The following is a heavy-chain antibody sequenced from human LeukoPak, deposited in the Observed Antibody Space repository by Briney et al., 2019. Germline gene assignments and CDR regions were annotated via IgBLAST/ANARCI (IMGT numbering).Heavy chain of an antibody. CDR2: ISVSGVST. CDR3: ARDPYGDYVFDY. CDR1: GFTFSSYA. J-gene: IGHJ4*02. Sequence: RGSLRLSCAASGFTFSSYAMSWVRQAPGKGLEWVSGISVSGVSTYYADSVKGRFTISRDNSKNTLYLQMNSLRAEDTALYYCARDPYGDYVFDYWGQGTLVTVSS. D-gene: IGHD4-17*01. V-gene: IGHV3-23*01.